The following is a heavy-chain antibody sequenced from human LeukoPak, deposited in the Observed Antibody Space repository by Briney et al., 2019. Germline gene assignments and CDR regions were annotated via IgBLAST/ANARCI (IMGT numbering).Heavy chain of an antibody. Sequence: PGGSLRLSCAASGFTFSSYWMSWVRQAPGKGLEWMANIKQDGSEKYYVDSVKGRFTIPRDNAKNSLYLQMSNLRAEDTAVYFCARGGGLDVWGQGATVTVSS. D-gene: IGHD3-16*01. CDR3: ARGGGLDV. V-gene: IGHV3-7*03. CDR2: IKQDGSEK. CDR1: GFTFSSYW. J-gene: IGHJ6*02.